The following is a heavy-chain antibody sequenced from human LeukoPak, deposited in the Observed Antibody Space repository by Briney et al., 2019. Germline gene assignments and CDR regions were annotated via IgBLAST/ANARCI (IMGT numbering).Heavy chain of an antibody. Sequence: GGSLRLPCAASGFTFSSYGMHWVRQAPGKGLEWVAVISYDGSNKYYAASVKGRFTISRDNSKNTLYLQMNSLRAEDTAVYYCAKAGYSSWYRVDYWGQGTLVTVSS. D-gene: IGHD6-13*01. CDR2: ISYDGSNK. CDR1: GFTFSSYG. V-gene: IGHV3-30*18. J-gene: IGHJ4*02. CDR3: AKAGYSSWYRVDY.